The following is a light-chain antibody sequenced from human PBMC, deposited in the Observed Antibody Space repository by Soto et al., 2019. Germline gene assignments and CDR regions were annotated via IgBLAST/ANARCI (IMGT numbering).Light chain of an antibody. V-gene: IGLV2-14*01. Sequence: QPGLTHPGSVSRSPGQSITISCTGTSSDVGAYNYVSWFQQHPGKAPTLIISEVSNRPSGVSNRFSGSKSGNAASLTISGLQAEDEADYFCFSFTTDWTHVFGTGTKVTVL. CDR3: FSFTTDWTHV. CDR1: SSDVGAYNY. CDR2: EVS. J-gene: IGLJ1*01.